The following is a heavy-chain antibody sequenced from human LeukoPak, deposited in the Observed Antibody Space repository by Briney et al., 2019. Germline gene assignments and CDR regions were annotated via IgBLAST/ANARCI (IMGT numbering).Heavy chain of an antibody. Sequence: GGSLRLSCAASGFTFSSYGMHWVRQAPGKGLEWVAVISYDGSNKYYADSVKGRFTISRDNSKNTLYLQMNSLRAEDTAVYYCARDFGGYSEIDYWGQGTLVTVSS. J-gene: IGHJ4*02. CDR3: ARDFGGYSEIDY. V-gene: IGHV3-30*03. CDR1: GFTFSSYG. CDR2: ISYDGSNK. D-gene: IGHD3-3*01.